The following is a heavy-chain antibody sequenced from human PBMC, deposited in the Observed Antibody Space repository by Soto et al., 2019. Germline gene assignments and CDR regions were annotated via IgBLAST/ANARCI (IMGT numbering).Heavy chain of an antibody. D-gene: IGHD4-4*01. CDR1: GGSISSGGYY. CDR3: ARGRTTVTTSIEPSHDY. V-gene: IGHV4-31*02. J-gene: IGHJ4*02. Sequence: PSETLSLTCTVSGGSISSGGYYWSWILQHPGKGLEWIGYIYYSGSTYYNPSLKSRVTISVDTSKNQFSLKLSSVTAADTAVYYCARGRTTVTTSIEPSHDYWGQGTLVTVSS. CDR2: IYYSGST.